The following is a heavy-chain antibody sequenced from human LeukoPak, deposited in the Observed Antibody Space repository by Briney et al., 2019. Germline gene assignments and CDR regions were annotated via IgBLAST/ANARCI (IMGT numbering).Heavy chain of an antibody. CDR2: ISYDGSNK. V-gene: IGHV3-30*04. CDR1: GFTFSSYA. CDR3: ASQTNGVGY. Sequence: GGSLRLSCAASGFTFSSYAMHWVRQAPGKGLEWVAVISYDGSNKYYADSVKGRFTISRDNSKNTLYLQMNSLRAEDTAVYYCASQTNGVGYWGQGTLVTVSS. J-gene: IGHJ4*02. D-gene: IGHD2-8*01.